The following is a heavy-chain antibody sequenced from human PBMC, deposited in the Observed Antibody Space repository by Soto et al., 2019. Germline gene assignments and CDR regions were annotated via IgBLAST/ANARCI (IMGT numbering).Heavy chain of an antibody. CDR1: GFTFSSYS. D-gene: IGHD3-22*01. V-gene: IGHV3-21*01. CDR3: ARSYRNYYDSSGYYCEY. CDR2: ISSSSSYI. Sequence: PGGSLRLSCAASGFTFSSYSMNWVRQAPGKGLEWVSSISSSSSYIYYADSVKGRFTISRDNAKNSLYLQMNSLRAEDTAVYYCARSYRNYYDSSGYYCEYWGQGTLVT. J-gene: IGHJ4*02.